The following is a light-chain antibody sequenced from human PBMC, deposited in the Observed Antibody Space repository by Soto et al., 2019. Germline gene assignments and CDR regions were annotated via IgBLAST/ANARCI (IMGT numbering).Light chain of an antibody. CDR1: SSDVGSYNL. CDR3: CSYAGSRTFVV. Sequence: QSALTQPASVSGSPGQSITISCTGTSSDVGSYNLVSWYQQHPGKAPKLMIYEGSERPSGVSNRFSGSKSGNTASLTISGLQAEDEADYYCCSYAGSRTFVVLGGGTKLPVL. J-gene: IGLJ2*01. CDR2: EGS. V-gene: IGLV2-23*01.